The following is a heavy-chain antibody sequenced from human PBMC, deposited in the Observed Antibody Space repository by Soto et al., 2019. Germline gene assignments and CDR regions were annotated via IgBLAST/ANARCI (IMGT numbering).Heavy chain of an antibody. CDR3: AKGRYDFWSPYYFDS. J-gene: IGHJ4*02. V-gene: IGHV3-9*01. Sequence: PRLSCVGTGLNFDDFAMHWVRQAPGKGLEWVSGITWNSRVLAYADSVKGRFTISRDNARNSLYLQMDGLRDEDTALYYCAKGRYDFWSPYYFDSWGQGTLVTVSS. CDR2: ITWNSRVL. D-gene: IGHD3-3*01. CDR1: GLNFDDFA.